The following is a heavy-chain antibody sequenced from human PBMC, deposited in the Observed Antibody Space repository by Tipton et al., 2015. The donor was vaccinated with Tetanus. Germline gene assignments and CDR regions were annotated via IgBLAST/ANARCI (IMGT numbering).Heavy chain of an antibody. CDR3: AGPYGDYGY. CDR2: SWYDGTDK. CDR1: GFIFSSYG. Sequence: CAASGFIFSSYGIHWVRQAPGKGLEWLAVSWYDGTDKYYADSVKGRFTISRDNAKNSLYLQMNSLRDEDTAVYYCAGPYGDYGYWGQGTLVTVSS. J-gene: IGHJ4*02. D-gene: IGHD4-17*01. V-gene: IGHV3-33*01.